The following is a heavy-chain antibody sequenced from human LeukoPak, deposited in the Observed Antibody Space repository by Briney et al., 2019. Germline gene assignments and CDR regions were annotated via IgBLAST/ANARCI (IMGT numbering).Heavy chain of an antibody. CDR1: GGSISTYY. CDR2: IYYSGST. V-gene: IGHV4-59*01. CDR3: ARDDVDTPTFDY. J-gene: IGHJ4*02. Sequence: TASETLSLTCTVSGGSISTYYWSWIRQPPGKGLEWIGYIYYSGSTNYNPSLQSRVTISVDTSKNQFSLKLSSVTAADTAVYYCARDDVDTPTFDYLGQGTLVTVSS. D-gene: IGHD5-18*01.